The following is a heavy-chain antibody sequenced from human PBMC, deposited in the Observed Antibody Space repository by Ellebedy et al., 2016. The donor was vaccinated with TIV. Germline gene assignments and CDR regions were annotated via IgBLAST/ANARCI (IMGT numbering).Heavy chain of an antibody. CDR2: IKSKTDGGTT. V-gene: IGHV3-15*01. CDR3: TTNIVGATTRGY. Sequence: GGSLRLSXAASGFTFSNAWMSWVRQAPGKGLEWVGRIKSKTDGGTTDYAAPVKGRFTISRDDSKNTLYLQMNSLKTEDTAVYYCTTNIVGATTRGYWGQGTLVTVSS. D-gene: IGHD1-26*01. J-gene: IGHJ4*02. CDR1: GFTFSNAW.